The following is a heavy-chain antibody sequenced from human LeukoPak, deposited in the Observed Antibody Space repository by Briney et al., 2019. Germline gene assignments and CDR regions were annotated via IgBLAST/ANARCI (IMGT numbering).Heavy chain of an antibody. CDR2: ISSSGSTI. CDR1: GFAFSDYY. CDR3: TRDPEYSSGLFGAFDI. Sequence: PGGSLRLSCAASGFAFSDYYMSWIRQAPGKGLEWVSYISSSGSTIYYADSVKGRFTISRDNAKNSLYLQMNSLRAEDTAVYYCTRDPEYSSGLFGAFDIWGQGTMVTVSS. V-gene: IGHV3-11*01. J-gene: IGHJ3*02. D-gene: IGHD6-19*01.